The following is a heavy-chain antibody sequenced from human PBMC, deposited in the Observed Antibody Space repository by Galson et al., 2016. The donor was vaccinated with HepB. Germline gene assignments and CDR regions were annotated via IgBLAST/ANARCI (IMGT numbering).Heavy chain of an antibody. D-gene: IGHD6-19*01. CDR3: AKDPSRLLEAGRLDS. J-gene: IGHJ4*02. Sequence: SLRLSCAVSGFIFSDFSMNWVRQAPGKGLDWVAVISHNGNYKYYADSVKGRFTISRDNSKTTVYLQMNSLRAEDTAVYYCAKDPSRLLEAGRLDSWGQGTLVTVSS. CDR1: GFIFSDFS. V-gene: IGHV3-30*18. CDR2: ISHNGNYK.